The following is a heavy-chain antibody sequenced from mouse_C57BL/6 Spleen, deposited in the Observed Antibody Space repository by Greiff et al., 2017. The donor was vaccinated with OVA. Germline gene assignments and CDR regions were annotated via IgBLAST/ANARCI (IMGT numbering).Heavy chain of an antibody. Sequence: QVQLQQSGPELVKPGASVKISCKASGYAFSSSWMNWVKQRPGKGLEWIGRIYPGDGDTNYNGKFKGKATLTADKSSSTAYMQLSSLTSEDSAVYFCARSRDLAMDYWGQGTSVTVSS. CDR3: ARSRDLAMDY. CDR2: IYPGDGDT. CDR1: GYAFSSSW. V-gene: IGHV1-82*01. D-gene: IGHD3-3*01. J-gene: IGHJ4*01.